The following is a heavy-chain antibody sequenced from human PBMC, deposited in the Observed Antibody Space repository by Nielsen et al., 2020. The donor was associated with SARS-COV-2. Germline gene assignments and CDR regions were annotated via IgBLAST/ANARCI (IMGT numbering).Heavy chain of an antibody. CDR1: GGTFSSYA. J-gene: IGHJ3*02. V-gene: IGHV1-69*13. D-gene: IGHD5-18*01. Sequence: SVKVSCKASGGTFSSYAISWVRQAPGQGLEWMGGIIPIFGTANYAQKFQGRVTITADESTSTAYMELSSLRSEDMAVYYCARAPNTVDTARWGIFGIWGQGTMVTVSS. CDR2: IIPIFGTA. CDR3: ARAPNTVDTARWGIFGI.